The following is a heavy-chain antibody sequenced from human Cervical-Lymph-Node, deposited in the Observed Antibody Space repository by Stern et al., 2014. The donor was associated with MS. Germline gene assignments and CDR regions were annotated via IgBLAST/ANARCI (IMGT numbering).Heavy chain of an antibody. J-gene: IGHJ5*02. CDR3: ATHPVGP. CDR2: IYPGDSDT. Sequence: VQLVQSGAEVKKPGESLKISCKTSGYNFTNQWIAWVRQRPGKGLEFMGIIYPGDSDTRYNTSFQGQVTISADKSINTAYLQWRSLKASDTAMYYCATHPVGPWGQGTLVTVSS. CDR1: GYNFTNQW. V-gene: IGHV5-51*01.